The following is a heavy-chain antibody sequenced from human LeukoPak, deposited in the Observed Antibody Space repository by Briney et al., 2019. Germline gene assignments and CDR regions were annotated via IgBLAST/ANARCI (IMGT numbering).Heavy chain of an antibody. D-gene: IGHD6-13*01. CDR1: GFTVSSNY. Sequence: PGGSLRLSCAASGFTVSSNYMSWVRQAPGKGLEWVSVIYSGGSTYYADSVKGRFTISRDNSKNTLYLQMNSLRAEDTAVYYCARVIAAAEIDYWGQGTLVTVSS. V-gene: IGHV3-66*02. J-gene: IGHJ4*02. CDR3: ARVIAAAEIDY. CDR2: IYSGGST.